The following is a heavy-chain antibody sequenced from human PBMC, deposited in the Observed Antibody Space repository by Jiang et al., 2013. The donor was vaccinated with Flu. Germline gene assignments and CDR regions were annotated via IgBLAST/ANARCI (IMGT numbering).Heavy chain of an antibody. Sequence: GSGLVKPSETLSLTCTVSGASVSSGSYYWSWIRQPPGKGLEWIGYMHNSGSTSYNPSLKSRVTLSVDTSKNQFSLRLSSVTAADTAVYYCASEVCGGVSCYFDCWGQGTLVTVSS. CDR2: MHNSGST. CDR3: ASEVCGGVSCYFDC. CDR1: GASVSSGSYY. D-gene: IGHD2-15*01. V-gene: IGHV4-61*01. J-gene: IGHJ4*02.